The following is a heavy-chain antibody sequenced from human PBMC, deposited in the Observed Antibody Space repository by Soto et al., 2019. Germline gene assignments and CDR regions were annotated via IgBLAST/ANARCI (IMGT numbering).Heavy chain of an antibody. CDR1: GGSISSGGYY. D-gene: IGHD6-6*01. Sequence: QVQLQESGPGLVKPSQTLSLTCTVSGGSISSGGYYWTWIRQHPGKGLEWIGYNYYSGITYYNPSPKCPVTISLATSKNQFSLKLRSVTAADTAVYYWARGSSIAGLYYGMDVWGQGTTVTVSS. V-gene: IGHV4-31*01. J-gene: IGHJ6*02. CDR2: NYYSGIT. CDR3: ARGSSIAGLYYGMDV.